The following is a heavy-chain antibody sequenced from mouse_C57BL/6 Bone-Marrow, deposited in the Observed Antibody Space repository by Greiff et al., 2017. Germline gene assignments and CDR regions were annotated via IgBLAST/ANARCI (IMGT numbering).Heavy chain of an antibody. V-gene: IGHV1-69*01. CDR1: GYTFTSYW. CDR3: SRGGY. CDR2: IDPSDSYT. J-gene: IGHJ2*01. Sequence: QVQLQQPGAELVMPGASVKLSCKASGYTFTSYWMRWVKQRPGQGLEWIGEIDPSDSYTNYNQKFKGKSTLTVDKSSSTAYMQLSSLTSEDSAVYCCSRGGYWGQGTTLTVSS.